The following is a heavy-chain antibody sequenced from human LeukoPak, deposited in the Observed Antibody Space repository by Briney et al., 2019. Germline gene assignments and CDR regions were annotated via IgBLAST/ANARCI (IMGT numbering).Heavy chain of an antibody. CDR2: IYYSGST. J-gene: IGHJ4*02. Sequence: SETLSLTCTVSGGSISSHYWSWLRQSPGKGLEGFGYIYYSGSTNYNPSLKSRVTISVDTSKNQFSLKLSSVTAADTAVYYCARDRGIAVAEYYFDYWGQGTLVTVSS. CDR1: GGSISSHY. CDR3: ARDRGIAVAEYYFDY. D-gene: IGHD6-19*01. V-gene: IGHV4-59*11.